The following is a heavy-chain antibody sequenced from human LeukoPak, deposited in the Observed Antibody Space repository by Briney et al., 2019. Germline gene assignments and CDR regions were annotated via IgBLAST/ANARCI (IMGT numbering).Heavy chain of an antibody. V-gene: IGHV1-46*01. D-gene: IGHD3-22*01. Sequence: ASVKVSCMASGGTFTTYYIHWVRQAPGQGLEWMGIINPSGGTTTYAQQFQGRVTMTRDTSTSTVYMELNTLRSEDTAVYYCARGSNYYYDSSADYPRYWGQGTLVTVSS. J-gene: IGHJ4*02. CDR1: GGTFTTYY. CDR3: ARGSNYYYDSSADYPRY. CDR2: INPSGGTT.